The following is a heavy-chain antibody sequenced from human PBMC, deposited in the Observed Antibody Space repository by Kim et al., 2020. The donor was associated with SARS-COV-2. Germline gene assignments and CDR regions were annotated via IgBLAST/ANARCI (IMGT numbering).Heavy chain of an antibody. D-gene: IGHD1-1*01. CDR3: ARDRFANYGYKWRGGNLGYYYGMDV. J-gene: IGHJ6*02. V-gene: IGHV3-21*01. CDR2: ISSSSSYI. Sequence: GGSLRLSCAASGFTFSSYSMNWVRQAPGKGLEWVSSISSSSSYIYYADSVKGRFTISRDNAKNSLYLQMNSLRAEDTAVYYCARDRFANYGYKWRGGNLGYYYGMDVWGQGTTVTVSS. CDR1: GFTFSSYS.